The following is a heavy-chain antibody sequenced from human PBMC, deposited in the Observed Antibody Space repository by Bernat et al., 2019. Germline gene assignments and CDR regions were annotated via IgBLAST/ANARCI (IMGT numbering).Heavy chain of an antibody. V-gene: IGHV1-69*01. CDR2: IIPIFGTA. CDR1: GGTFSSYA. J-gene: IGHJ4*02. D-gene: IGHD3-10*01. CDR3: ARSGSYYSDRPRGVWYYFDY. Sequence: QVQLVQSGAEVKKPGSSVKVSCKASGGTFSSYAISWVRQAPGQGLEWMGGIIPIFGTANYAQKFQGRVTITADESTSTAYMELSSLRSEDTAVYYCARSGSYYSDRPRGVWYYFDYWGQGTLVTVSS.